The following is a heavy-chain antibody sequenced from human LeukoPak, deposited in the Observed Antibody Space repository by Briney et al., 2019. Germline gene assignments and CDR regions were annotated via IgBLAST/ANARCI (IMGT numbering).Heavy chain of an antibody. CDR1: GGSISSGGYY. D-gene: IGHD4-17*01. CDR2: IYYSGST. J-gene: IGHJ4*02. V-gene: IGHV4-31*03. Sequence: KSSETLSLTCTVSGGSISSGGYYWSWIRQHPGKGLEWIGYIYYSGSTYYNPSLKSRVTISVDTSKNQFSLKLSSVTAADTAVYYCASLDYGDYYFDYWGQGILVTVSS. CDR3: ASLDYGDYYFDY.